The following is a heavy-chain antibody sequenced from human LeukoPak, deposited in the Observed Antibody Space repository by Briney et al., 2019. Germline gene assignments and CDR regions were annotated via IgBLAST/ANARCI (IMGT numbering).Heavy chain of an antibody. CDR2: IYYSGST. J-gene: IGHJ5*02. CDR1: GGSISSGDYY. Sequence: NSSQTLSLTCTVSGGSISSGDYYWSWIRQPPGKGLEWIGYIYYSGSTYYNPSLKSRVTISVGTSKNQFSLKLSSVTAADTAVCYCARYCSGGSCYPRTFDPWGQGTLVTVSS. CDR3: ARYCSGGSCYPRTFDP. D-gene: IGHD2-15*01. V-gene: IGHV4-30-4*01.